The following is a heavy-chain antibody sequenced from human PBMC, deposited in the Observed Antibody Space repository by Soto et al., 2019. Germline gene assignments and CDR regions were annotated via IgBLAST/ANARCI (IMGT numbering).Heavy chain of an antibody. CDR1: GFTFSSYA. V-gene: IGHV3-23*01. CDR2: ISGSGGST. J-gene: IGHJ5*02. D-gene: IGHD6-13*01. CDR3: AKPPIAAAGTRRERYNWFDP. Sequence: HPGGSLRLSCAASGFTFSSYAMSWVRQAPGKGLEWVSAISGSGGSTYYADSVKGRFTISRDNSKNTLYLQMNSLRAEDTAVYYCAKPPIAAAGTRRERYNWFDPWGQGTLVTVSS.